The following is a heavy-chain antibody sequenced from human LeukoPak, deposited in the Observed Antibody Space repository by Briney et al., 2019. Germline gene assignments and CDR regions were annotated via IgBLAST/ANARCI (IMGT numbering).Heavy chain of an antibody. CDR2: IYSGGST. CDR3: ASTRRGDYFDY. CDR1: EFTVSSNY. V-gene: IGHV3-66*01. Sequence: GGSLRLSCAASEFTVSSNYMSRIRQAPGKGLEWVSVIYSGGSTYYADSVKGRFTISRDKSKNTLYLQMNSLRAEDTAVYYCASTRRGDYFDYWGQGTLVTVSS. D-gene: IGHD2-15*01. J-gene: IGHJ4*02.